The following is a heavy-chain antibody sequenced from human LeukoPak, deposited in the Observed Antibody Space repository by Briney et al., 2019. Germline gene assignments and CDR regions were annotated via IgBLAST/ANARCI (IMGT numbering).Heavy chain of an antibody. CDR3: AKNQRFGELYYFDY. V-gene: IGHV3-74*01. J-gene: IGHJ4*02. CDR2: IKSDGST. CDR1: GFTFSSYW. D-gene: IGHD3-10*01. Sequence: PGGSLRLSCAASGFTFSSYWMHWVRQTPGKGLVWVSRIKSDGSTIYADSVKGRFTISRDNAKNTLYLQMNSLRAEDTAVYYCAKNQRFGELYYFDYWGQGTLVTVSS.